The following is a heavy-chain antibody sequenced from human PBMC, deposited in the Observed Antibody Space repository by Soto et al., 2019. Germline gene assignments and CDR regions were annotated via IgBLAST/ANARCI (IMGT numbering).Heavy chain of an antibody. D-gene: IGHD1-7*01. Sequence: ASVKVSCKASGYTFTDYYMHWVRQAPGQGLEWMGWINPNSGGTNYAQKFQGRVTMTRDTSISTAYMELSRLRSDDTAVYYCARKLELRGSYYYHYDMDVWGQVTTAIVSS. V-gene: IGHV1-2*02. CDR3: ARKLELRGSYYYHYDMDV. CDR1: GYTFTDYY. J-gene: IGHJ6*02. CDR2: INPNSGGT.